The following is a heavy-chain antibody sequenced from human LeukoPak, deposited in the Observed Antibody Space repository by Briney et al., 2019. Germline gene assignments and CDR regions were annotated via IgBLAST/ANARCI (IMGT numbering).Heavy chain of an antibody. CDR2: ISGSDGST. CDR3: AKDLGASTDL. D-gene: IGHD1-26*01. Sequence: PGGSLRLSCEASGLTFSNYAMTWVRRAPGKGLEWVSTISGSDGSTYYADFVKGRFTISRDNSKNSLYLQMNSLRTEDTALYYCAKDLGASTDLWGRGTLVTVSS. CDR1: GLTFSNYA. V-gene: IGHV3-43*02. J-gene: IGHJ2*01.